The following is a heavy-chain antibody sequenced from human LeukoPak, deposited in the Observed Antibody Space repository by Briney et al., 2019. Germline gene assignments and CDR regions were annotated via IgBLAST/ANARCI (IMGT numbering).Heavy chain of an antibody. V-gene: IGHV1-24*01. D-gene: IGHD2-2*01. CDR3: ATAYCSSTSCYRFPVD. J-gene: IGHJ4*02. Sequence: ASVKVSCKVSGYTLTELSMHWVRQAPGKGLEWMGGFDPEDGETIYAQKFQGRATMTEDTSTDTAYMELSSLRSEDTAVYYCATAYCSSTSCYRFPVDWGQGTLVTVS. CDR1: GYTLTELS. CDR2: FDPEDGET.